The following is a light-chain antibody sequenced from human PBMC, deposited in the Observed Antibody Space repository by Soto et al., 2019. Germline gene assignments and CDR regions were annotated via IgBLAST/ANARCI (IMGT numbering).Light chain of an antibody. CDR2: DAS. V-gene: IGKV3D-20*01. J-gene: IGKJ2*01. CDR3: QQYGSSPPYT. Sequence: ESVLTQSPATLSLSPGERATLSCGASQSVSNSYLAWYQQKPGRAPRRLIYDASSRATGIPDRFSGSGSGTDFTLTISRLEPKDFAVYYYQQYGSSPPYTFGQGTKLEIK. CDR1: QSVSNSY.